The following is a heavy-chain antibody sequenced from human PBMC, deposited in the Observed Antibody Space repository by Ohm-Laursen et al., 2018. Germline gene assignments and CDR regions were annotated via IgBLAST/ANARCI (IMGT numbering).Heavy chain of an antibody. J-gene: IGHJ4*02. CDR3: ARRANSAYPYYLDH. V-gene: IGHV4-34*01. CDR2: INHSGNT. D-gene: IGHD3-22*01. CDR1: GGSFSGHY. Sequence: GTLSLTCAVYGGSFSGHYWNWLRQPPGKGLEWIGEINHSGNTNYNPSLKSRGTISGDTSKKQFSLKMNSVTAADTAVYYCARRANSAYPYYLDHWGQGTLVTVSS.